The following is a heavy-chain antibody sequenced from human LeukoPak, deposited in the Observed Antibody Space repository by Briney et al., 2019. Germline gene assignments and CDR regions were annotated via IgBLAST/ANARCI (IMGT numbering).Heavy chain of an antibody. CDR2: IHSRSGDT. CDR3: ARDGEYGTGSYYRGCFDY. D-gene: IGHD3-10*01. CDR1: GYSXTAFY. Sequence: ASVKVSCKASGYSXTAFYIHGVRQAPGQGLEWMVWIHSRSGDTSYAQKFQGRVTMARDTSISTVYLDLSSLGSDDTAVYYCARDGEYGTGSYYRGCFDYWGQGILVTVSS. V-gene: IGHV1-2*02. J-gene: IGHJ4*02.